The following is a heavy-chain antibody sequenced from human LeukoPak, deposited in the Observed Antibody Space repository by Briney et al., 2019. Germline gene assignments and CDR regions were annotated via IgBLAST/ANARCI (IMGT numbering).Heavy chain of an antibody. D-gene: IGHD3-10*01. CDR2: IKSKTDGGTT. CDR1: GFTFGDAW. CDR3: TTKGPYYGSGSYYRGLDY. J-gene: IGHJ4*02. V-gene: IGHV3-15*01. Sequence: GGSLRLSCAASGFTFGDAWMNWVRQAPGKGLECVGRIKSKTDGGTTDYAAPVKGRFTISRDDSKNTLYLQMNSLKTEDTAVYYCTTKGPYYGSGSYYRGLDYWGQGTLVTVSS.